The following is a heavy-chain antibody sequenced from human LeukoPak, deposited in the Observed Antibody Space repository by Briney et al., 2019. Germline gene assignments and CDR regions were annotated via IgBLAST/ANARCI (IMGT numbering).Heavy chain of an antibody. D-gene: IGHD3-10*01. V-gene: IGHV3-66*01. CDR1: GLTVSSNY. CDR3: ARGAYGSGRYGDNWFDP. J-gene: IGHJ5*02. CDR2: ICSGGST. Sequence: GGSLRLSCAASGLTVSSNYMNWVRQAPGKGLEWVSVICSGGSTYYADSVKGKFTISGDNSKNTLYLQMNSLRAEDTAVYYCARGAYGSGRYGDNWFDPWGQGTLVTVSS.